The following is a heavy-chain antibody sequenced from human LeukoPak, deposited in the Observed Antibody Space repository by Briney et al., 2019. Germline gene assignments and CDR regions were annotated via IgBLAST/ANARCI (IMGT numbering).Heavy chain of an antibody. CDR3: ARSTTKAFDI. CDR1: GYTFSSHG. Sequence: SVKVSCKASGYTFSSHGISWVRQAPGQGLEWMAWISAYNGNTNYAQKLQGRVTMTTDTSTSTAYMELRSLRSGDTAVYYCARSTTKAFDIWGQGTMVTVSS. V-gene: IGHV1-18*01. J-gene: IGHJ3*02. D-gene: IGHD4-17*01. CDR2: ISAYNGNT.